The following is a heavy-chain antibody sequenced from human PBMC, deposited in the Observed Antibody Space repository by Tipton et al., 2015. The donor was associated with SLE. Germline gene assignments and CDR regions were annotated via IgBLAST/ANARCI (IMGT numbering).Heavy chain of an antibody. CDR1: GGSIISYY. J-gene: IGHJ4*02. Sequence: LRLSCTVSGGSIISYYWSWIRQPPGKGLEWIGYIYYSGSTNYNPSLKSRVTISVDTSKNQFSLKLSSVTAADTAGYYCARALVATIPFDSWGQGTLVIVSS. V-gene: IGHV4-59*01. CDR3: ARALVATIPFDS. CDR2: IYYSGST. D-gene: IGHD5-12*01.